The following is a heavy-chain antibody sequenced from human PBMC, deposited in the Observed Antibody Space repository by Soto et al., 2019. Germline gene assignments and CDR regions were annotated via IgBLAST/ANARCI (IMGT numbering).Heavy chain of an antibody. D-gene: IGHD6-13*01. CDR3: SGISAY. CDR1: GFSLSGSA. V-gene: IGHV3-73*02. CDR2: IRSKANSYAT. Sequence: EVQLVESGGGLVQPGGSLKLSWAASGFSLSGSAMHWVRQASGKGLEWVGRIRSKANSYATAYAASVHGRYTISRDDSKNTAYLQMNNLKTEDTAVYFCSGISAYWGQGTLVTVSS. J-gene: IGHJ4*02.